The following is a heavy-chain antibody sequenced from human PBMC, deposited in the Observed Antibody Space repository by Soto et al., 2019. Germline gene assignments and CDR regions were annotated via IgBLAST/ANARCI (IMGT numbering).Heavy chain of an antibody. D-gene: IGHD3-10*01. CDR2: ISDIAYT. Sequence: PSETLSLTCAVSGGSISSGGYSWSWIRQPPGKGLEWIGYISDIAYTSYNPSLKGRVSISVDTSKNQFPLTLTSVTAADTAVYYCARQGFGVLHGLVDVWGQGTTVTVSS. J-gene: IGHJ6*02. CDR3: ARQGFGVLHGLVDV. CDR1: GGSISSGGYS. V-gene: IGHV4-61*08.